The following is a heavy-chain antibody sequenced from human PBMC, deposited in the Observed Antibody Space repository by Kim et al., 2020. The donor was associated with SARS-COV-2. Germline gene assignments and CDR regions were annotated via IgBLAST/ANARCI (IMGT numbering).Heavy chain of an antibody. CDR3: ARGGWGSPRSFDI. CDR2: IYYSGST. D-gene: IGHD2-15*01. V-gene: IGHV4-31*03. CDR1: GGSISSGGYY. Sequence: SETLSLTCTVSGGSISSGGYYWSWIRQHPGKGLEWIGYIYYSGSTYYNPSLKSRVTISVDTSKNQFSLKLSSVTAADTAVYYCARGGWGSPRSFDIWGQGTMVTVSS. J-gene: IGHJ3*02.